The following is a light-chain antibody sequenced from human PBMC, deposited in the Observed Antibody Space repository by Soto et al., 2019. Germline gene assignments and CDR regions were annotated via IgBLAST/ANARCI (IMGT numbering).Light chain of an antibody. J-gene: IGKJ4*01. CDR2: DAS. CDR1: QSVSTF. V-gene: IGKV3-11*01. CDR3: QHRSSWRFD. Sequence: EIVLTQFPATLSLSPGERATLSCRASQSVSTFLAWYQQKPGQAPRLVVYDASKSATGIPARFSDSGSGTDFTLTISSLEPADFAVYYCQHRSSWRFDFGGGAKVEIK.